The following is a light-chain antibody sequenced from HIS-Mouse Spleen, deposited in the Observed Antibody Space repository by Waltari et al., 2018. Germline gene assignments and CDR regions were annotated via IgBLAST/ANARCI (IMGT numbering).Light chain of an antibody. V-gene: IGKV3-11*01. CDR3: QQRSNWPIT. CDR1: QSVSSY. CDR2: DAS. Sequence: EIVFTQSPATLPLSPGERATLSCRASQSVSSYLAWYQQKPGQAPRLLIYDASNRATGIPARFSGSGSGTDFTLTIRSLEPEDFAVYYCQQRSNWPITFGQGTRLEIK. J-gene: IGKJ5*01.